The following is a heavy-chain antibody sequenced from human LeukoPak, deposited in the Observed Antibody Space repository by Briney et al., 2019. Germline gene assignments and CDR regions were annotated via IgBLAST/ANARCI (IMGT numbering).Heavy chain of an antibody. V-gene: IGHV1-18*01. D-gene: IGHD3-22*01. CDR2: ISGNNGDR. CDR3: ARVLNYYDNPIYGMDV. CDR1: GYTFTSYA. J-gene: IGHJ6*02. Sequence: ASVKVSCKAFGYTFTSYAITWVRQAPGQGLEWMGWISGNNGDREYASKVQGRLSLSTDPSTGTALMELRSLRSDDTAVYYCARVLNYYDNPIYGMDVWGQGTTVTVSS.